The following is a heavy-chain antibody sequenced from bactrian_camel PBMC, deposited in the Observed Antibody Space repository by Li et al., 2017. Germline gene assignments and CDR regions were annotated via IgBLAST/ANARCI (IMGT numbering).Heavy chain of an antibody. CDR2: IDRDGTT. CDR3: AFGGRPSYVGDCPSTSDNYNY. V-gene: IGHV3S55*01. CDR1: GRTSGDYC. D-gene: IGHD1*01. Sequence: VQLVESGGGSVQAGGSLRLSCVFIGRTSGDYCMGWFRQFPGKGREGVAVIDRDGTTSSADSVKGRFTISKDNAKNALYLQMDSLKIEDTAMYYCAFGGRPSYVGDCPSTSDNYNYWGQGTQVTVS. J-gene: IGHJ4*01.